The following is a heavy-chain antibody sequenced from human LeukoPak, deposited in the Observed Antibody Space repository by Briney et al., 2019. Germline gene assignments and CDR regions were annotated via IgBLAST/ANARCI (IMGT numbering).Heavy chain of an antibody. CDR2: IKRKTDGGTK. D-gene: IGHD5-18*01. Sequence: GSLRLSCAASGFTFSNAWMTWVRQAPGKGLEWVGRIKRKTDGGTKDYAAPVKGRFTISRDDSKNTLYLQMNSLKTEDTAVYYCTTESYSYGYMLGYWGQGTLVTVSS. CDR1: GFTFSNAW. V-gene: IGHV3-15*01. J-gene: IGHJ4*02. CDR3: TTESYSYGYMLGY.